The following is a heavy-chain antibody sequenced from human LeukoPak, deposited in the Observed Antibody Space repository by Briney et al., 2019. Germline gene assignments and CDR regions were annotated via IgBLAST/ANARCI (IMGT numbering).Heavy chain of an antibody. J-gene: IGHJ4*02. CDR1: EFTFSSYG. CDR3: AKGSGYCSGGSCYPQYYFDY. D-gene: IGHD2-15*01. Sequence: GGSLRLSCAASEFTFSSYGMHWVRQAPGKGLEWVAVISYDGSNKYYADSVKGRFTISRDNSKNTLYLQMNSLSAEDTAVYYCAKGSGYCSGGSCYPQYYFDYWGQGTLVTVSS. CDR2: ISYDGSNK. V-gene: IGHV3-30*18.